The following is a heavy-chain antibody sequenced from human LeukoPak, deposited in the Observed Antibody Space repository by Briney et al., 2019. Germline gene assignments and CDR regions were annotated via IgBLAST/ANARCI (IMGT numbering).Heavy chain of an antibody. Sequence: SETLSLTCTVSGGSISNSSYFWGWIRQPPGKGPEWIGSMFYSGDTYYSPSLKSRVTMSVDTSKNQFSLKVTSVTAADTAMYYCARVHGSGYKIYNWFDPWGQGTLVTVSS. D-gene: IGHD5-12*01. CDR3: ARVHGSGYKIYNWFDP. J-gene: IGHJ5*02. CDR2: MFYSGDT. V-gene: IGHV4-39*07. CDR1: GGSISNSSYF.